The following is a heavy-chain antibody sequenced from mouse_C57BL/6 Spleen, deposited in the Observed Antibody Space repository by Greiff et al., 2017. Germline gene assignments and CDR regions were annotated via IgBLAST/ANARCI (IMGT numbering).Heavy chain of an antibody. CDR1: GYTFTSYW. D-gene: IGHD1-1*01. V-gene: IGHV1-53*01. CDR3: ARPSYYGSSYWYFDV. CDR2: INPSNGGT. Sequence: QVQLQQPGTELVKPGASVKLSCKASGYTFTSYWMHWVKQRPGQGLEWIGNINPSNGGTNYNEKFKSKATLTVDKSSSTAYMQLSSLTSEDSAVDYCARPSYYGSSYWYFDVWGTGTTVTVSS. J-gene: IGHJ1*03.